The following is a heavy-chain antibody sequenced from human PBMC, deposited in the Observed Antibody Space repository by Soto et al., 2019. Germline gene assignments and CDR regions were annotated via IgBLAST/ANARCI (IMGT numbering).Heavy chain of an antibody. CDR2: VHDSWGA. D-gene: IGHD5-18*01. J-gene: IGHJ6*02. Sequence: QVQLQESGPGLVEPSETLSLSCTVSGGSMSGYYWSWIRLPPGKPMEWIGYVHDSWGAAYNPSLRSRVAISLDTSKSQFSLSLTSVSATDTAMCYCVRQGYGPLHGLVDVWGQGTTVTVSS. V-gene: IGHV4-59*08. CDR3: VRQGYGPLHGLVDV. CDR1: GGSMSGYY.